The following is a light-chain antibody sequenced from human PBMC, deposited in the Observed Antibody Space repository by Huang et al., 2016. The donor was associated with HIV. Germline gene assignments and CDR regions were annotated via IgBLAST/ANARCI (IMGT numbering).Light chain of an antibody. Sequence: IVMTQSPDSLAVSPGETATINCKSSQSLLCRSNNKNYLAWYKQKPGHPPTLLMSWASTRGAGVPSRFSGGGSGTNFTLTISSLQAEDVAVYFCQQYFDVPWTFGRGTKVEIK. V-gene: IGKV4-1*01. J-gene: IGKJ1*01. CDR2: WAS. CDR3: QQYFDVPWT. CDR1: QSLLCRSNNKNY.